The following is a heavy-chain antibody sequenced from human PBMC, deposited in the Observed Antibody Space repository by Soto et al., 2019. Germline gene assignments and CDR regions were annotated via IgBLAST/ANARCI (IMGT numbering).Heavy chain of an antibody. CDR1: GFTFSSYS. Sequence: EVQLVESGGGLVKPGGSLRLSCAASGFTFSSYSMNWVRQAPGKGLEWVSSISSSSSYIYYADSVKGRFTISRDNAKNSLYLQMNSLRAEDTAVYYCARDRTYWSSTSCYQYYFDYWGQGTLVTVSS. D-gene: IGHD2-2*01. CDR3: ARDRTYWSSTSCYQYYFDY. J-gene: IGHJ4*02. V-gene: IGHV3-21*03. CDR2: ISSSSSYI.